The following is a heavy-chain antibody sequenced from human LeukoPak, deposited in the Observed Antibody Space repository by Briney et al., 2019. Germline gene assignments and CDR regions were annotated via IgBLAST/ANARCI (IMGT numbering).Heavy chain of an antibody. CDR1: GFSFSSYW. V-gene: IGHV3-74*01. J-gene: IGHJ3*02. CDR2: INTDGRTT. Sequence: GGSLRLSCAASGFSFSSYWMNWVRQAPGKGLVWVAHINTDGRTTAYADSVKGRFTVARDNAKNTLYLQMNSLRAEDTAVYYCARASVAGEAFDIWGQGTMVTVSS. D-gene: IGHD6-19*01. CDR3: ARASVAGEAFDI.